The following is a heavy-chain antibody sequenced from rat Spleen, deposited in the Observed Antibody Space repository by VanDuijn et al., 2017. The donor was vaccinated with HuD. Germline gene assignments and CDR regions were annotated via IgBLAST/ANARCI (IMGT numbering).Heavy chain of an antibody. CDR2: ISPGGGST. V-gene: IGHV5-27*01. Sequence: EVSLVESGGGLVQPGRSLKLSCAASGFTFSSFPMAWVRQAPKKGLEWVASISPGGGSTYYRDSVKGRFTISRDNAKSTLYLQMDSLRSEDTATYYCTTDRLGADYFDYWGQGVMVTVSS. CDR3: TTDRLGADYFDY. D-gene: IGHD5-1*01. J-gene: IGHJ2*01. CDR1: GFTFSSFP.